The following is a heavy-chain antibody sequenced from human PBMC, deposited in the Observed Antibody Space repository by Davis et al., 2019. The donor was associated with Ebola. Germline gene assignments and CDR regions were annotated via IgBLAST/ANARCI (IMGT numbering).Heavy chain of an antibody. D-gene: IGHD4-11*01. Sequence: KVSCKGSGYSFTSYWISWVRQMPGKGLEWMGRIDPSDSYTNYSPSFQGHVTISADKSISTAYLQWSSLKASDTAMYYCARLGDYSNYGHYYGMDVWGQGTTVTVSS. CDR2: IDPSDSYT. J-gene: IGHJ6*02. CDR1: GYSFTSYW. CDR3: ARLGDYSNYGHYYGMDV. V-gene: IGHV5-10-1*01.